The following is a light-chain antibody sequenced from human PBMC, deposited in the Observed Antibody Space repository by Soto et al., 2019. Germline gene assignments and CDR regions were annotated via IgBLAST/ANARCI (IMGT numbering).Light chain of an antibody. Sequence: EIVLTQSPATLSLSPGERAALSCRASQGVWSYVAWYQQKPGQAPRLLIYDSSKRATGIPARFTGSGSGRDFSLTIRGLKPEDFAVYFCQQYRMSPNTFGQGTRLEI. CDR1: QGVWSY. CDR2: DSS. V-gene: IGKV3-11*02. CDR3: QQYRMSPNT. J-gene: IGKJ5*01.